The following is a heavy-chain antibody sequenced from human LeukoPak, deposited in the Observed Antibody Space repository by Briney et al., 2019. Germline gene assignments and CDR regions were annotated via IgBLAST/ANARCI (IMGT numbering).Heavy chain of an antibody. D-gene: IGHD1-26*01. CDR3: ARDRGSYFDC. J-gene: IGHJ4*02. V-gene: IGHV4-59*01. CDR2: IYYSGST. Sequence: SETLCLTCTVSGVSISSNYWSWIRQPPGKGLEWIGYIYYSGSTNYNPSLRSRVTMSVDMSQNQLSLKVNSVTAADTVIYYCARDRGSYFDCWGEGTLVTVSS. CDR1: GVSISSNY.